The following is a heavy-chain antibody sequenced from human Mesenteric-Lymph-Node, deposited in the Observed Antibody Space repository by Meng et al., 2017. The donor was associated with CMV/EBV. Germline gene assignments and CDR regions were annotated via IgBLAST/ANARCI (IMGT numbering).Heavy chain of an antibody. D-gene: IGHD3-16*01. J-gene: IGHJ4*02. Sequence: VQLQQSGPVVVKSSPTLAVTCTISGNSISSINAAWNWIRQSPSRGLEWLGRTYYRSESYNDYAVSVKSRISVNLDKSKNQLSLHLNFVTPEDTAVYYCAYFGDLPPRWWGQGTLVTVSS. CDR3: AYFGDLPPRW. CDR1: GNSISSINAA. CDR2: TYYRSESYN. V-gene: IGHV6-1*01.